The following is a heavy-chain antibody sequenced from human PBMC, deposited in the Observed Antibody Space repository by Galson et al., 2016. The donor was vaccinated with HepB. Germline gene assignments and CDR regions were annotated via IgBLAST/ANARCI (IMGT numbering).Heavy chain of an antibody. D-gene: IGHD3-9*01. Sequence: SVKVSCKASGYIFTNYAISWVRQAPGQGLEWMGWISAYSGNTNYAQTVQGRVTMTTDTSTSTAYMELRSLRSDDTAVYYCARGVLLRYFDWPLDWFDPWGQGTLVTVSS. CDR2: ISAYSGNT. CDR1: GYIFTNYA. CDR3: ARGVLLRYFDWPLDWFDP. J-gene: IGHJ5*02. V-gene: IGHV1-18*04.